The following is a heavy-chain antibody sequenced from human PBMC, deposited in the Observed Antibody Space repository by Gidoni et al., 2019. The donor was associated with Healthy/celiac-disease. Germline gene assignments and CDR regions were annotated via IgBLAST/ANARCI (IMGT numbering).Heavy chain of an antibody. Sequence: QVQLVESGGGVVQPGRSLRLSCAASGFTFSRYAMHWVRQAQGKGLEWVAVISHDGSNKYYADSVKGRFTISRDNSKNTLYLQMNSLRAEDTAVYYCARDHQWLQTGWYFDYWGQGTLVTVSS. D-gene: IGHD5-12*01. CDR3: ARDHQWLQTGWYFDY. CDR1: GFTFSRYA. J-gene: IGHJ4*02. CDR2: ISHDGSNK. V-gene: IGHV3-30-3*01.